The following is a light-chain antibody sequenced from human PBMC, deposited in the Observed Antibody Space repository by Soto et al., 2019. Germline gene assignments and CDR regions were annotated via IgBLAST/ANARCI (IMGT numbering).Light chain of an antibody. V-gene: IGLV2-14*01. Sequence: HSALTQPASVSGSPGQSITISCTGTSSDVGGYDYVSWYQLHPGKAPKLMVFEVSNRPSGVSYRFSGSKSGNTASLTISGLQAEDEADYFCSSYSISTAYLFGTGTKATVL. CDR2: EVS. CDR1: SSDVGGYDY. CDR3: SSYSISTAYL. J-gene: IGLJ1*01.